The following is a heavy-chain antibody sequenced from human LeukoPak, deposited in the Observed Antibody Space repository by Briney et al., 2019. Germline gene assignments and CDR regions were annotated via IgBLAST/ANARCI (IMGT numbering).Heavy chain of an antibody. CDR2: ISSSGSTI. J-gene: IGHJ4*02. V-gene: IGHV3-11*01. D-gene: IGHD3-22*01. CDR3: ARHDSSGYYHY. CDR1: GFTFSNYY. Sequence: PGGSLRLSCAASGFTFSNYYMSWIRQAPGKGLEWVSYISSSGSTIYYAVSVKGRFTISRDNAKNSLYLQMNSLRAEDTAVYYCARHDSSGYYHYWGQGTLVTVSS.